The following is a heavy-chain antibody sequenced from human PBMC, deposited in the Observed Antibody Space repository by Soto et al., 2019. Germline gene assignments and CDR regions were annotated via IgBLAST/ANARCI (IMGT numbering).Heavy chain of an antibody. D-gene: IGHD2-21*02. V-gene: IGHV1-3*05. CDR1: GYTFTSYA. CDR3: ARSIVVVTALDY. CDR2: INAGNGNT. J-gene: IGHJ4*02. Sequence: QVQLVQSGAVEKKPGASVKVSCKASGYTFTSYAMHWVRQAPGQRLEWMGWINAGNGNTKYSQKFQGRVTITRDTSASTAYMELSSLRIEDTAVYYCARSIVVVTALDYWGQGTLVTFSS.